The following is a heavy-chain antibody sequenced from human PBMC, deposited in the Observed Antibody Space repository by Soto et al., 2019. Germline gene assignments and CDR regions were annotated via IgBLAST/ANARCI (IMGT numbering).Heavy chain of an antibody. CDR3: AQVLVGGYFDY. J-gene: IGHJ4*02. CDR2: INSDGNST. CDR1: GSTFSSSW. Sequence: EVQLVESGGGLVQPGGSLRLSCAASGSTFSSSWMHWVRQAPGKGPVWVSRINSDGNSTNYADSVEGRFTISRDNAKNTLYLQMNSLRVEDTAVYYCAQVLVGGYFDYWGQGTLVTVSS. D-gene: IGHD1-26*01. V-gene: IGHV3-74*01.